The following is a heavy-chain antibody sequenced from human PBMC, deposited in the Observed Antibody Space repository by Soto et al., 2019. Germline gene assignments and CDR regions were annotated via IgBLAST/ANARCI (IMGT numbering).Heavy chain of an antibody. D-gene: IGHD6-13*01. CDR2: IGWNGGSI. CDR1: GFTFDDYA. V-gene: IGHV3-9*01. J-gene: IGHJ6*02. Sequence: EVQLVESGGGLVQPGRSLRLSCAASGFTFDDYAMHWVRQAPGKGLEWASGIGWNGGSIGYPDSVKGRFTISRDNAKNSLYLQMNSLRAEDTALYYCAKDSSRDSLSSSWYLGYYYGMDVWGQGTTVTVSS. CDR3: AKDSSRDSLSSSWYLGYYYGMDV.